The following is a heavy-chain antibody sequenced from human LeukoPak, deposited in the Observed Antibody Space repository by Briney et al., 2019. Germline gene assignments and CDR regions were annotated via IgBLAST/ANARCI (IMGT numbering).Heavy chain of an antibody. Sequence: PGGSLRLSCAASGFTFSSYGMHWVRQAPGKGLEWVAFIRYDGSNKYYADSVKGRFTISRDNSKNTLYLQMNSLRAEDTAVYYCAKDRGFASGIIGFDPWGQGTLVTVSS. V-gene: IGHV3-30*02. J-gene: IGHJ5*02. CDR1: GFTFSSYG. D-gene: IGHD1-14*01. CDR2: IRYDGSNK. CDR3: AKDRGFASGIIGFDP.